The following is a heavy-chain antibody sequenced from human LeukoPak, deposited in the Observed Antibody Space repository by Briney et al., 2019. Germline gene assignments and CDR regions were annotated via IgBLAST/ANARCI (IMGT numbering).Heavy chain of an antibody. J-gene: IGHJ4*02. V-gene: IGHV1-18*01. CDR3: ARGSQVQGSGSYALDY. CDR2: ISAYNGNT. D-gene: IGHD3-10*01. Sequence: ASVKVSCKASGYTFTSYGISWVRQAPGQGLEWMGWISAYNGNTNYAQKLQGRVTMTTDTSTSTAYMELSRLRSDDTAVYYCARGSQVQGSGSYALDYWGQGTLVTVSS. CDR1: GYTFTSYG.